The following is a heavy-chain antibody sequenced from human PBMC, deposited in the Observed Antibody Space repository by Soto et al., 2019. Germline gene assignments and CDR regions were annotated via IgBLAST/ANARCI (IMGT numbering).Heavy chain of an antibody. J-gene: IGHJ3*02. V-gene: IGHV3-53*01. CDR1: GFTVSSNY. CDR2: IYSGGST. Sequence: GGSLRLSCAASGFTVSSNYMSWVRQAPGKGLEWVSVIYSGGSTYYADSVKGRFTISRDNSKNTLYLQMNSLRAEDTAVYYCARVGSSSWYLESRTDAFDIWGQGTMVTVSS. CDR3: ARVGSSSWYLESRTDAFDI. D-gene: IGHD6-13*01.